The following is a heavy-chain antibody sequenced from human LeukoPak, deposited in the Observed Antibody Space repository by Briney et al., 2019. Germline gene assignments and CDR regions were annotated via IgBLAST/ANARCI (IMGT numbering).Heavy chain of an antibody. CDR2: ITSSGSTI. V-gene: IGHV3-48*04. CDR1: GFTFSHYN. Sequence: GGSLRLFCAASGFTFSHYNMNWVRQAPGKGLEWVSYITSSGSTIYYADSVKGRFTISRDNAKNSLYLQMNSLRAEDTAVYYCAELGITMIGGVWGKGTTVTISS. J-gene: IGHJ6*04. CDR3: AELGITMIGGV. D-gene: IGHD3-10*02.